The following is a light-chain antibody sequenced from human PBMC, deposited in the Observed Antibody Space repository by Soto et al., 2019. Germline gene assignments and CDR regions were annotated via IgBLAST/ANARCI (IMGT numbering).Light chain of an antibody. Sequence: EIVLTHSPGTLSLSPGERATLSCRASQSVNNYLAWYQQKPGQAPRLLIYDTSDRATGIPARFRGSGSGTDFTLTISRLEPEDFAVYYCQQYGSSPRTFGQGTKVDIK. J-gene: IGKJ1*01. V-gene: IGKV3-20*01. CDR2: DTS. CDR3: QQYGSSPRT. CDR1: QSVNNY.